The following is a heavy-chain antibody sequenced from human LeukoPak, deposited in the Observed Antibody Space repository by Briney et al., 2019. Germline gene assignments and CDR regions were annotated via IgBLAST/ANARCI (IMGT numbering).Heavy chain of an antibody. CDR1: GGSLSTSNYY. CDR2: IYYSGRT. Sequence: SETLSLTCTVSGGSLSTSNYYWGWVRQPPGKGLEWLGYIYYSGRTNYNPSLKSRVTISVDTSKNQFSLKLSSVTAADTAVYYCARGHCSSTSCYAFFDYWGQGTLVTGSS. V-gene: IGHV4-61*01. J-gene: IGHJ4*02. CDR3: ARGHCSSTSCYAFFDY. D-gene: IGHD2-2*01.